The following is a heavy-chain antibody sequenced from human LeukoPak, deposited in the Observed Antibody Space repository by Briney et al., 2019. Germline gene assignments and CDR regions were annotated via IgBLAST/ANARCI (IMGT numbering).Heavy chain of an antibody. Sequence: PGGSLRLSCAASGFTFSSYGMHWVRQAPGKGLEWVAVISYDGSNKYYADSVKGRFTISRDNSKNTLYLQMNSPRAEDTAVYYCAKDGSGTIGYYFDYWGQGTLVTVSS. J-gene: IGHJ4*02. CDR1: GFTFSSYG. D-gene: IGHD3-10*01. CDR2: ISYDGSNK. V-gene: IGHV3-30*18. CDR3: AKDGSGTIGYYFDY.